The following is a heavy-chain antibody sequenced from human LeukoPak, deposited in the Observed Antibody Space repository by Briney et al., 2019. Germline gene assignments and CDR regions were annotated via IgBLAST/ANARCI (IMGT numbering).Heavy chain of an antibody. Sequence: SETLSLTCAVYGGSFSGYYWSWIRQPPGKGLEWIGEINHSGSTNYNPSLKSRVTISVDTSKNQFSLKLSSVTAADTAVYYCARVDGSHSYSYPGPFADYWGQGTLVTVSS. CDR2: INHSGST. V-gene: IGHV4-34*01. D-gene: IGHD1-26*01. J-gene: IGHJ4*02. CDR1: GGSFSGYY. CDR3: ARVDGSHSYSYPGPFADY.